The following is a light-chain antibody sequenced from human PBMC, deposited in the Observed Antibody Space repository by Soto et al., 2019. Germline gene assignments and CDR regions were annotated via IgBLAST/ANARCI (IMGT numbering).Light chain of an antibody. CDR3: QQRSNWPLT. Sequence: EIVLTQSPATLSLSPGERATLSCRASQSISSHLAWYQQKRGQAPRLLIYDASNRATGIPARFSGSGSGTDFTLTISSLEPEDFALYYCQQRSNWPLTFGGGTKVEIK. CDR1: QSISSH. CDR2: DAS. J-gene: IGKJ4*01. V-gene: IGKV3-11*01.